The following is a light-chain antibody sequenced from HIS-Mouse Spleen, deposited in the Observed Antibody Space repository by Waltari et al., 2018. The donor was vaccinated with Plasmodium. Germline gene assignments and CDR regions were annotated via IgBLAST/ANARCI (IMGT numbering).Light chain of an antibody. Sequence: EIVMTQSPATLPVPPGERATPSCRASQSVSSNLAWYQQKPGQAPRLLIYGASTRATGIPARFSGSGSGTEFTLTISSMQSEDFAVYYCQQYNNWPPYTFGQGTKLEIK. V-gene: IGKV3-15*01. CDR3: QQYNNWPPYT. CDR1: QSVSSN. J-gene: IGKJ2*01. CDR2: GAS.